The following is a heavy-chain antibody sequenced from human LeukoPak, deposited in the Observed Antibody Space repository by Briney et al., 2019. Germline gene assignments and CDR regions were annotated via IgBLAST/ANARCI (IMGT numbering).Heavy chain of an antibody. J-gene: IGHJ6*03. CDR2: MNPNSGNR. CDR1: GYTFTSYD. D-gene: IGHD6-13*01. CDR3: ARGSYSSSWSNPMDV. V-gene: IGHV1-8*01. Sequence: ASVKVSCKASGYTFTSYDINWVRQATGQGLEWMGWMNPNSGNRGYAQKFQGRVTMTRNTSIRTAYMELRSPRSEDTAVYYCARGSYSSSWSNPMDVWGKGTTVTISS.